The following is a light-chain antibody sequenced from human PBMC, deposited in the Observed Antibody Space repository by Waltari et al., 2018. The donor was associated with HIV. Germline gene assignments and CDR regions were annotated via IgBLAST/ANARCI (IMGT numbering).Light chain of an antibody. Sequence: NFILTQSHSVSESPGKTVTISCTRSRGGIGSTYIQWYQQRPGRSPDTVIYEDSQRPAGVPNLFSGSVDSSSNSASLTISGLKTEDEADYFCQSYDGTTVVFGGGTRLTVL. CDR2: EDS. J-gene: IGLJ2*01. CDR1: RGGIGSTY. CDR3: QSYDGTTVV. V-gene: IGLV6-57*01.